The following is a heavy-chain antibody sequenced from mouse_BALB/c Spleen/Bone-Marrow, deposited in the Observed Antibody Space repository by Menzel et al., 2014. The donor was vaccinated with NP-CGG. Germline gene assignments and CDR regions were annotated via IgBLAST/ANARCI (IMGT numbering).Heavy chain of an antibody. V-gene: IGHV1S22*01. J-gene: IGHJ3*01. Sequence: LKQSGSELVRPGASVKLSCKASGYTFXSYWMHWVKQRPGQGLEWIGNIYPGSGTAKYDEKFKNKATLTVDTSSSTAYMQLSSLTSEDSAVYYCARFDGYDVGFAYWGQGTLVTVS. CDR3: ARFDGYDVGFAY. CDR1: GYTFXSYW. CDR2: IYPGSGTA. D-gene: IGHD2-2*01.